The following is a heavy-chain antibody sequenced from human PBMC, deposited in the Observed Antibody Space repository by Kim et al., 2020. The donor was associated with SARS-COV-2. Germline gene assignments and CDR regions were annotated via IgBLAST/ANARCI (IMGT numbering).Heavy chain of an antibody. Sequence: GGSLRRSCAASGFAVSSNYMNWVRQAPGKGLEWVSGIYSNGVANYADSVMGRFTISRDDSKNTLYLQMNSLRADDTAVYYCAGDRASRYWGQGTLVTVSS. CDR1: GFAVSSNY. CDR2: IYSNGVA. J-gene: IGHJ1*01. V-gene: IGHV3-53*01. CDR3: AGDRASRY.